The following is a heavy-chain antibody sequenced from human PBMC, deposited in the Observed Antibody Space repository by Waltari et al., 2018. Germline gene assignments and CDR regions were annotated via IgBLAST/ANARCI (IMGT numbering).Heavy chain of an antibody. CDR2: IYYSGST. D-gene: IGHD3-22*01. V-gene: IGHV4-31*03. CDR1: GGSISSGGYY. CDR3: ARGDSSGYYFDY. J-gene: IGHJ4*02. Sequence: QVQLQESGPGLVKPSQTLSLTCTVSGGSISSGGYYWSWIRQHPGKGLEWIGYIYYSGSTYYNPSPKSRVTISVDTSKNQFSLKLSSVTAADTAVYYCARGDSSGYYFDYWGQGTLVTVSS.